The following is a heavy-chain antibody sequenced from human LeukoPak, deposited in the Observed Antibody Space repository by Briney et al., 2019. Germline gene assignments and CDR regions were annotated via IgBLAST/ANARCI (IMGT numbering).Heavy chain of an antibody. CDR3: ARDGVGATTGDYVLDL. CDR2: ISSSSSYR. J-gene: IGHJ3*01. CDR1: GFTFSTYS. V-gene: IGHV3-21*01. D-gene: IGHD1-26*01. Sequence: PGGSLRLSCTASGFTFSTYSMNWVRQATGKGLEWVSSISSSSSYRYYADSAKGPFTISRDNAKNSLYLQMNSLRAQDTALYYCARDGVGATTGDYVLDLWGKGRMVTVSS.